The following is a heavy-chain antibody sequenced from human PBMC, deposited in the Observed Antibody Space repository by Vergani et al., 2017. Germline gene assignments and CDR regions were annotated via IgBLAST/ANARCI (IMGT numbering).Heavy chain of an antibody. Sequence: EVQLVQSGAEVKTPGESLKLSCKGSGYSFTSYWIGWVRQMPGKGLEWMGIIYPGDSDTRYSPSFQGQVTISADKSISTAYLQWSSLKASDTAMYYCARGMHCGGDCYPDAFDIWGQGTMVTVSS. CDR1: GYSFTSYW. V-gene: IGHV5-51*01. D-gene: IGHD2-21*01. CDR3: ARGMHCGGDCYPDAFDI. CDR2: IYPGDSDT. J-gene: IGHJ3*02.